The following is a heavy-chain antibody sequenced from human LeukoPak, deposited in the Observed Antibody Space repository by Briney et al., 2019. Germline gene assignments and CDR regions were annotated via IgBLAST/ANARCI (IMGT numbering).Heavy chain of an antibody. V-gene: IGHV3-48*04. Sequence: GGSLRLSCAASGFTFSSYWMHWVRQAPGKGLEWVSYISSSGSTIYYADSVKGRFTISRDNAKNSLYLQMNSLRAEDTAVHYCARDLNGYPHWFDPWGQGTLVTVSS. CDR3: ARDLNGYPHWFDP. CDR2: ISSSGSTI. CDR1: GFTFSSYW. D-gene: IGHD5-24*01. J-gene: IGHJ5*02.